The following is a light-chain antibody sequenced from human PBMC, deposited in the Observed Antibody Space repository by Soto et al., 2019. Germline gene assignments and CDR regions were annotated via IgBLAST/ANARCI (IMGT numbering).Light chain of an antibody. J-gene: IGKJ1*01. Sequence: DIQMTQSPSTLSASVGDRVTITCRASQSISSWFAWYQQKPGRAPRLLIYKASSLESGVPSRFSGSGSGTEFTLTISSLQPDDFATYYCQQYNSDSRTFGQGTKVDIK. CDR1: QSISSW. CDR2: KAS. V-gene: IGKV1-5*03. CDR3: QQYNSDSRT.